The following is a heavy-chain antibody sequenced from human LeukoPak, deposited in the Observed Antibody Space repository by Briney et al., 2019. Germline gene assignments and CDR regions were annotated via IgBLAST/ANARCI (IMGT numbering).Heavy chain of an antibody. D-gene: IGHD3-10*01. Sequence: SVKVSCKASGGTFSSYAISWVRQAPGQGLEWMGGIIPIFGTANYAQKFQGRVTITADKSTSTAYMELSSLRSEDTAVYYCARVSFTMVRGVIISGPNWFDPWGQGTLVTVSS. J-gene: IGHJ5*02. CDR3: ARVSFTMVRGVIISGPNWFDP. CDR1: GGTFSSYA. V-gene: IGHV1-69*06. CDR2: IIPIFGTA.